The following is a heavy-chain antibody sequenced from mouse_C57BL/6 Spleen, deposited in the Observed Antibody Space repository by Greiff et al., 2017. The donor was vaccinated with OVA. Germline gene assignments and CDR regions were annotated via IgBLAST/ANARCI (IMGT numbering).Heavy chain of an antibody. D-gene: IGHD2-5*01. CDR1: GYSITSGYY. CDR2: ISYDGSN. J-gene: IGHJ2*01. CDR3: ARAYYSNPFDY. V-gene: IGHV3-6*01. Sequence: EVQLQESGPGLVKPSQSLSLTCSVTGYSITSGYYWNWIRQFPGNKLEWMGYISYDGSNNYNPSLKNRITITRDTSKNQFFLKLKSVTTEDTATYYCARAYYSNPFDYWGQGTTLTVSS.